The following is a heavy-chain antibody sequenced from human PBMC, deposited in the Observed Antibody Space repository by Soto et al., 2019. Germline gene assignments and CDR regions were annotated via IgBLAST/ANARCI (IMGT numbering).Heavy chain of an antibody. V-gene: IGHV3-48*02. CDR1: GFTFSSYS. CDR2: ISSSSSTI. Sequence: EVQLVESGGGLVQPGGSLRLSCAASGFTFSSYSMNWVRQAPGKGLEWVSYISSSSSTIYYANSVKGRFTISRDNDKNSLYLQMNRLRDEDTAVYYCGRDRYSSSWYAPHYFDYWGQGTLVTVSS. CDR3: GRDRYSSSWYAPHYFDY. J-gene: IGHJ4*02. D-gene: IGHD6-13*01.